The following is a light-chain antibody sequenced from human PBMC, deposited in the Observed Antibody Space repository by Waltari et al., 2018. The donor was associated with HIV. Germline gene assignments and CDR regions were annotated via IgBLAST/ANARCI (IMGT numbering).Light chain of an antibody. Sequence: QSALTQPASVSGSPGQSITISCAGTSSDVGGYNYVSWYQQHPGKAPKLMIYDVSKRPSVVSKRFSGSKSGNTASLTISGLQAEDEADYYCCSYARTSTYVFGTGTKVTVL. V-gene: IGLV2-23*02. CDR3: CSYARTSTYV. J-gene: IGLJ1*01. CDR1: SSDVGGYNY. CDR2: DVS.